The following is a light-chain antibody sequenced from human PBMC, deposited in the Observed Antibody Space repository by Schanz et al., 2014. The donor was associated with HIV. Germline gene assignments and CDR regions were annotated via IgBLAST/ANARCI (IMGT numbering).Light chain of an antibody. V-gene: IGLV6-57*04. CDR1: SGSVASAY. CDR3: QSSDASNPVV. Sequence: NFMLTQPHSVSESPGKTVIISCTRSSGSVASAYVQWYQQRPDSAPTLLIFETTERPSGVPDRFSGSIDISSNSASLTISGLKTDDEADYYCQSSDASNPVVFGGGTKL. CDR2: ETT. J-gene: IGLJ2*01.